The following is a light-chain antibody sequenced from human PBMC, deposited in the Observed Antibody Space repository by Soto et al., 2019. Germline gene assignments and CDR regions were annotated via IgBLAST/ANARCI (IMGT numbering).Light chain of an antibody. J-gene: IGKJ4*01. CDR1: QDINIY. Sequence: DIQMTQSPSSLSASVGDRVTITCRAGQDINIYLAWYQQKPGKVPKLLISAASTLQSGVPSRFSGSGSGTDCTLTISSLQPEDVATYYCQKYDGAPLTFGGGTTVEIK. CDR3: QKYDGAPLT. V-gene: IGKV1-27*01. CDR2: AAS.